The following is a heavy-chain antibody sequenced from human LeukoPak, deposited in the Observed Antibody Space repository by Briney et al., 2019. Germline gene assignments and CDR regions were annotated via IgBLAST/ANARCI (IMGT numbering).Heavy chain of an antibody. CDR3: ARGGESYYYDSSGYYLDY. V-gene: IGHV1-69*04. J-gene: IGHJ4*02. D-gene: IGHD3-22*01. CDR1: GGTFSSYA. Sequence: SVKVSCEASGGTFSSYAISWVRQAPGQGLEWMGRITPILGIANYAQKFQGRVTITADKSTSTAYMELSSLRSEDTAVYYCARGGESYYYDSSGYYLDYWGQGTLVTVSS. CDR2: ITPILGIA.